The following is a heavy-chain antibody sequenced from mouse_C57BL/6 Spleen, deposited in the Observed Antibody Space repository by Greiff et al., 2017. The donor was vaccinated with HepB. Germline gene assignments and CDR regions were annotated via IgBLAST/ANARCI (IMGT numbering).Heavy chain of an antibody. CDR3: AAYPLFAY. D-gene: IGHD2-10*01. CDR2: ISSGSSTI. J-gene: IGHJ3*01. V-gene: IGHV5-17*01. Sequence: EVQRVESGGGLVKPGGSLKLSCAASGFTFSDYGMHWVRQAPEKGLEWVAYISSGSSTIYYADTVKGRFTISRDNAKNTLFLQMTSLRSEDTAMYYCAAYPLFAYWGQGTLVTVSA. CDR1: GFTFSDYG.